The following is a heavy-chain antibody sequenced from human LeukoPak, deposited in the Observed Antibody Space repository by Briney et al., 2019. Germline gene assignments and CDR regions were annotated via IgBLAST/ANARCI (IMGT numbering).Heavy chain of an antibody. CDR1: GGSISGYY. Sequence: SETLSLTCTVSGGSISGYYWSWIRQPPGKGLEWIGYIYYSGSTSYNPSLKSRVTISVDTSKNQFSLKLSSVTAADTAVYYCARADYDFSIDYWGQGTLVTVSS. CDR3: ARADYDFSIDY. J-gene: IGHJ4*02. V-gene: IGHV4-59*01. D-gene: IGHD3-3*01. CDR2: IYYSGST.